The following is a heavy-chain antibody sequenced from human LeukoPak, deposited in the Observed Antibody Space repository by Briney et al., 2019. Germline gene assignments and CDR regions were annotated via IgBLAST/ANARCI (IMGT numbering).Heavy chain of an antibody. V-gene: IGHV1-3*01. CDR3: AREIPGYYYDSSGHLDY. Sequence: ASVKVSCKASGYTFTSYAMHWVRQAPGQRLEWTGWINAGNGNTKYSQKFQGRVTITRDTSASTAYMELSSLRSEDTAVYYCAREIPGYYYDSSGHLDYWGQGTLVTVSS. D-gene: IGHD3-22*01. CDR2: INAGNGNT. J-gene: IGHJ4*02. CDR1: GYTFTSYA.